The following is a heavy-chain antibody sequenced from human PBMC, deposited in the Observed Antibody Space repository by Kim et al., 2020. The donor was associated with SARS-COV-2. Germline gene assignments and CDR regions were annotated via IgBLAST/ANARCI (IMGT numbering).Heavy chain of an antibody. CDR3: ARDQLEDSYGSYYYYYYGMDV. CDR2: IKQDGSEK. J-gene: IGHJ6*02. D-gene: IGHD5-18*01. CDR1: GFTFSSYW. V-gene: IGHV3-7*03. Sequence: GGSLRLSCAASGFTFSSYWMSWVRQAPGKGLEWVANIKQDGSEKYYVDSVKGRFTISRDNAKNSLYLQMNSLRAEDTAVYYCARDQLEDSYGSYYYYYYGMDVWGQGTTVTVSS.